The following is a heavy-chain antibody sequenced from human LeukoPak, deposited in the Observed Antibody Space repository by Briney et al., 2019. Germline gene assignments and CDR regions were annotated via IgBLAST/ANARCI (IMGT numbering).Heavy chain of an antibody. Sequence: SETLSLTCTVSGGSISSGSYYWSWIRQPAGKGLEWIGRIYTSGSTNHNPSLKSRVTISVDTSKNQFSLKLSSVTAADTAVYYCARRIQLWLQVEDYWGQGTLVTVSS. CDR1: GGSISSGSYY. CDR3: ARRIQLWLQVEDY. D-gene: IGHD5-18*01. J-gene: IGHJ4*02. V-gene: IGHV4-61*02. CDR2: IYTSGST.